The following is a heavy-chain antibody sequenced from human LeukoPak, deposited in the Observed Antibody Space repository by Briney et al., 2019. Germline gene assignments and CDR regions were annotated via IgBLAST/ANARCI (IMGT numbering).Heavy chain of an antibody. D-gene: IGHD4-17*01. CDR3: AKDDYGDYPYYYYGMDV. CDR2: IKQDGSVK. Sequence: GGSLRLSCAASGFTFSNFWMNWVRQAPGKGLEWVANIKQDGSVKHYVDSVKGRFTISRDNTKNSLYLQMNSLRAEDTAVYYCAKDDYGDYPYYYYGMDVWGQGTTVTVSS. CDR1: GFTFSNFW. J-gene: IGHJ6*02. V-gene: IGHV3-7*03.